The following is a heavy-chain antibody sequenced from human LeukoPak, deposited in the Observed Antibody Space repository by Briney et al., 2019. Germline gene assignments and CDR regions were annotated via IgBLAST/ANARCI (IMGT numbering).Heavy chain of an antibody. CDR3: ATLTFGGLIT. CDR1: GYTFTGYY. V-gene: IGHV1-2*02. J-gene: IGHJ5*02. Sequence: ASVKVSCKTSGYTFTGYYMHWVRQAPGQGLEWMGWINPNSGGTNYAQKFQGRVTITRNTSINTAYMELRSLRSEDTAVYYCATLTFGGLITWGQGTLVTVSS. CDR2: INPNSGGT. D-gene: IGHD3-16*02.